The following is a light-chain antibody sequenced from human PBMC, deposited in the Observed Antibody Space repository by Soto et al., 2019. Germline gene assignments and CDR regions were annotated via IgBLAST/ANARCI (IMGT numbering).Light chain of an antibody. Sequence: DIQMTQSPSTLSASVGDRVTITCRASQNVNNWLALYQQKPGKAPKALIYRVSNLESGVPSRFSGSGSGTEFTLTISSLQPDDFATYYCQQYNSYSWTFGQGTKVDIK. CDR2: RVS. CDR3: QQYNSYSWT. J-gene: IGKJ1*01. CDR1: QNVNNW. V-gene: IGKV1-5*03.